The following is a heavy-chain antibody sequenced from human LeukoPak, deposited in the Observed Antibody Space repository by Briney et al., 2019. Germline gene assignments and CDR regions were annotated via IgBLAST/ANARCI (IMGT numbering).Heavy chain of an antibody. J-gene: IGHJ6*03. CDR3: ARGPAYSEYGVLGYSHYSMDV. CDR1: GYTFTSHD. CDR2: MNPNSGAT. V-gene: IGHV1-8*01. Sequence: ASVKVSCKASGYTFTSHDINWVRQATGQGLEWMGWMNPNSGATGYAQKSRGRITMTRDTSLTTAYMELSSLRSEDTALYYCARGPAYSEYGVLGYSHYSMDVWGKGTTVTVS. D-gene: IGHD4-17*01.